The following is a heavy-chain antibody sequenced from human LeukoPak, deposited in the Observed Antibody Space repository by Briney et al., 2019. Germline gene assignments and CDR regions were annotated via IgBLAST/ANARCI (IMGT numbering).Heavy chain of an antibody. Sequence: SETLSLTCTVSGGSISSYYWGWIRQPPGRGLGGIGYIYYSGSTNYNPSLKSRVTISVDTSKNQFSLKLSSVTAADTAVYYCARLVSYSSTIIPFDYWGQGTLVTVSS. D-gene: IGHD3-3*01. CDR1: GGSISSYY. J-gene: IGHJ4*02. CDR2: IYYSGST. V-gene: IGHV4-59*08. CDR3: ARLVSYSSTIIPFDY.